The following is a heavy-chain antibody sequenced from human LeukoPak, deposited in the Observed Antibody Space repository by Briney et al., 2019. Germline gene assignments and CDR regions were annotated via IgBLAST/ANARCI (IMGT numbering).Heavy chain of an antibody. V-gene: IGHV1-69*13. CDR1: GYTFTSYG. J-gene: IGHJ5*02. CDR2: IIPIFGTA. D-gene: IGHD3-22*01. CDR3: ARDRYYYDSSGRRRNWFDP. Sequence: ASVKVSCKASGYTFTSYGISWVRQAPGQGLEWMGGIIPIFGTANYAQKFQGRVTITADESTSTAYMELSSLRSEDTAVYYCARDRYYYDSSGRRRNWFDPWGQGTLVTVSS.